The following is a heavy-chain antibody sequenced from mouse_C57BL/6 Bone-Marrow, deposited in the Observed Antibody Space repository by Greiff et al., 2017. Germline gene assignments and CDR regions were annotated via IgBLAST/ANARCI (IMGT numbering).Heavy chain of an antibody. V-gene: IGHV1-63*01. CDR1: GYTFTNYW. Sequence: QVQLQQSGAELVRPGTSVKMSCKASGYTFTNYWIGWAKQRPGNGLERIGGIYPGGGYTNYTEKFKGKATLTVDKSSSTAYMQCSSLTSEDSAIYYCARWGYDYGWFAYWGQGALVTVSA. J-gene: IGHJ3*01. D-gene: IGHD2-4*01. CDR3: ARWGYDYGWFAY. CDR2: IYPGGGYT.